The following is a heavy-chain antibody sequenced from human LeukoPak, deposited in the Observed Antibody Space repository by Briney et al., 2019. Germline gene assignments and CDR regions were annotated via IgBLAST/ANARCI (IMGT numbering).Heavy chain of an antibody. J-gene: IGHJ4*02. V-gene: IGHV4-39*07. D-gene: IGHD5-18*01. CDR1: GGSVSSGSYY. Sequence: SETLSLTCTVSGGSVSSGSYYWSWIRQPPGKGLEWIGEISHSGSTNYNPSLKSRVTISVDTSKNQFSLKLSSVTAADTAVYYCARYAKFRDTACGYWGQGTLVTVSS. CDR2: ISHSGST. CDR3: ARYAKFRDTACGY.